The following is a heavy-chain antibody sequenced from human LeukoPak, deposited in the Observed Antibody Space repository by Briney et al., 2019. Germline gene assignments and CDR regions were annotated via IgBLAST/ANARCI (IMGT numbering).Heavy chain of an antibody. V-gene: IGHV3-21*01. CDR3: ARNGILGIAAAVDV. CDR2: INSDSIYI. Sequence: GGSLRLSCAPSGFTFSSYSMNWVRQAPGEGLEWGSSINSDSIYIDYADSVKGRFTISKDAKNSVYLQMNSLRAEDTAVYYCARNGILGIAAAVDVWGKGTTVTVSS. J-gene: IGHJ6*04. CDR1: GFTFSSYS. D-gene: IGHD6-13*01.